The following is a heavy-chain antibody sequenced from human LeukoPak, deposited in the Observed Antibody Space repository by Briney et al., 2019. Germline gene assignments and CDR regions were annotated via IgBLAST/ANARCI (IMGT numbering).Heavy chain of an antibody. V-gene: IGHV3-23*01. CDR1: GXAFSSQA. J-gene: IGHJ4*02. Sequence: SGGSLRLSCAASGXAFSSQAMGWVRQAPGKGLEWVSAISDGGGSTYYADSVKGRFTISRDNSKNTLFLQMNSLRAEDTAVYYCAKDARRTSGWYFFDYWGQGTLVTVSS. CDR3: AKDARRTSGWYFFDY. CDR2: ISDGGGST. D-gene: IGHD6-19*01.